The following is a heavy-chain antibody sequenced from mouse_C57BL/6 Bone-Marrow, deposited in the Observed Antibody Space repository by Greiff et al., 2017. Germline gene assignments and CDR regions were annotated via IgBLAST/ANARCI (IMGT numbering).Heavy chain of an antibody. CDR3: ARYGYYPFDV. Sequence: QVQLQQPGAELVRPGSSVKLSCKASGYTFTSYWMHWVKQRPIQGLEWIGNIDPSDSETHYNQKFKDKASLTVDKSSSTAYMQLSSLTSEDSAVYYCARYGYYPFDVWGTGTTVTVSS. V-gene: IGHV1-52*01. CDR1: GYTFTSYW. J-gene: IGHJ1*03. CDR2: IDPSDSET. D-gene: IGHD2-3*01.